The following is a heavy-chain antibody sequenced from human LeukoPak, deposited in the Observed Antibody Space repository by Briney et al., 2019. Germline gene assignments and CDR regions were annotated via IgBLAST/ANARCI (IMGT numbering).Heavy chain of an antibody. Sequence: ASVKVSCKASGYTFTSNYMHWVRQAPGQGLEWMAIINPSGGSTRYAQKFQGRVTMTRDTSTSTVYMELSSLRSEDTAVYYCARDPRPSYDSSDYYYPGDYWGQGTLVTVSS. CDR2: INPSGGST. CDR1: GYTFTSNY. D-gene: IGHD3-22*01. J-gene: IGHJ4*02. CDR3: ARDPRPSYDSSDYYYPGDY. V-gene: IGHV1-46*01.